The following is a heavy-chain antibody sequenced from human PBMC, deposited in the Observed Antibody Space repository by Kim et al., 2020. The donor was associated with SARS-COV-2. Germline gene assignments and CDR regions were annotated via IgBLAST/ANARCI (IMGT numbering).Heavy chain of an antibody. Sequence: SETLSLTCTVSGASITSYYWSWIRQPPGKGLEWIGNIYYSGSTNYNPSLKSRVTISVDTSKNQFSLKLSSVIVADTAVYYCARGGWELRDWGQGTLVTVSS. D-gene: IGHD1-26*01. J-gene: IGHJ4*02. CDR2: IYYSGST. CDR3: ARGGWELRD. V-gene: IGHV4-59*01. CDR1: GASITSYY.